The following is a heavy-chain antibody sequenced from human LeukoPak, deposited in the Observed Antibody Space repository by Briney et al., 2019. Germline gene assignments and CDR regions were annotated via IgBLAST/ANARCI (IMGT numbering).Heavy chain of an antibody. V-gene: IGHV1-18*01. Sequence: GASVKVSYQASGYTINSIGISWVRQAPGQGLEWIGWISSDNGNTKYVDRLQGRVTMTTDRSTTTAYMELRSLRADDTAVYFCANVAKGRYFFYYMDVWGKGTTVTVSS. CDR2: ISSDNGNT. CDR1: GYTINSIG. D-gene: IGHD2-15*01. CDR3: ANVAKGRYFFYYMDV. J-gene: IGHJ6*03.